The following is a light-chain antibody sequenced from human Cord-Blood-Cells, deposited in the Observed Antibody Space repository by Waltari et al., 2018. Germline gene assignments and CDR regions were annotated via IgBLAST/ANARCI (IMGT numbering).Light chain of an antibody. CDR1: SSDVGSYNL. J-gene: IGLJ3*02. CDR3: CSYAGSSTFWV. Sequence: QSALPQPASVSGSPGQSSTISCTGTSSDVGSYNLVSWYQQHPGKAHQLLIYEVSKRPSGVSNRFSGSKSGNTASLTIAGLQAEDEADYYCCSYAGSSTFWVFGVGTKLTVL. V-gene: IGLV2-23*02. CDR2: EVS.